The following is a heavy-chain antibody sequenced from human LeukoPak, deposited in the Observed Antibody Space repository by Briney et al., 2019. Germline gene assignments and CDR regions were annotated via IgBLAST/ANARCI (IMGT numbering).Heavy chain of an antibody. Sequence: GASVKVSCKASGYTFTSYGIRWVRQAPGQGLAWMGWISAYNGNTNYAQKLQGRVTMTTDTSTSTAYMELRSLRSDDTAVYYCARDQLDSSGSRIYYYYGMDVWGQGTTVTVSS. V-gene: IGHV1-18*01. J-gene: IGHJ6*02. CDR1: GYTFTSYG. CDR3: ARDQLDSSGSRIYYYYGMDV. D-gene: IGHD3-22*01. CDR2: ISAYNGNT.